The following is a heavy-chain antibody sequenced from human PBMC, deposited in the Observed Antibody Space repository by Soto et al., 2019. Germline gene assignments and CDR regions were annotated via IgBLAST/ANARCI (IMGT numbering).Heavy chain of an antibody. Sequence: EVQLVESGGGLVQPGRSLRLSCAASGFTFDDYAMHWVRQAPGKGLEWVSGISWNSGSIGYADSVKGRFTISRDNAKNSLYLQMNSLRAEDTALYYCAKAMTTVTLYYYGMDAWGQGTTVTVSS. V-gene: IGHV3-9*01. CDR1: GFTFDDYA. D-gene: IGHD4-17*01. J-gene: IGHJ6*02. CDR2: ISWNSGSI. CDR3: AKAMTTVTLYYYGMDA.